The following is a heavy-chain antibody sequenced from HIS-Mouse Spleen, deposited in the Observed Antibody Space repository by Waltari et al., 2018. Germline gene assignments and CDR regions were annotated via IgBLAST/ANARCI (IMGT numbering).Heavy chain of an antibody. Sequence: QLQLQESGPGLVKPSETLSLTCTVSGGSISSRSYYWGWIRQPPGKGLEWIGSNYYSGSTYYNPSLKSRVTISVDTSKNQFSQKLSSVTAADTAVYYCAREIPYSSSWYDWYFDLWGRGTLVTVSS. J-gene: IGHJ2*01. CDR2: NYYSGST. CDR1: GGSISSRSYY. CDR3: AREIPYSSSWYDWYFDL. V-gene: IGHV4-39*07. D-gene: IGHD6-13*01.